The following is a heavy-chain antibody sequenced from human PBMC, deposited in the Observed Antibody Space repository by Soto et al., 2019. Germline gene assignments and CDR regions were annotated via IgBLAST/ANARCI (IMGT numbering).Heavy chain of an antibody. Sequence: PGESLKSSGKGFVYTFVADWICWVSQKPGKGLACMGVLFPGDFDTRYSPSFEGQVPISDDKYSSTAYLQWNNLKASDSAMYSCARLDYIVPAVNVPAGPFDTWGQRPPVTVSS. D-gene: IGHD2-8*02. V-gene: IGHV5-51*01. CDR3: ARLDYIVPAVNVPAGPFDT. CDR2: LFPGDFDT. CDR1: VYTFVADW. J-gene: IGHJ4*02.